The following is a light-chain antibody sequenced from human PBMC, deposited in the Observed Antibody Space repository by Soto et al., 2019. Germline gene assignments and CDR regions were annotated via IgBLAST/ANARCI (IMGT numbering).Light chain of an antibody. Sequence: EIVLTQSPATLSLSPGERATLSCRASQSVSSYLAWYQQKPGQAPRLLIYDASNRATGIPARFSGSGSGTYLSLTIISLEPEDFAVYYCQQRSNWPPYTFGQGTKLEIK. J-gene: IGKJ2*01. CDR1: QSVSSY. CDR3: QQRSNWPPYT. CDR2: DAS. V-gene: IGKV3-11*01.